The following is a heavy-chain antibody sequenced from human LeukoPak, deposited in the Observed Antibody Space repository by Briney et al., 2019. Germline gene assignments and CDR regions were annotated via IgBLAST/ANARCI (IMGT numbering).Heavy chain of an antibody. CDR3: ARADCSSTSCANDY. CDR1: GYTFTSYG. J-gene: IGHJ4*02. V-gene: IGHV1-18*01. Sequence: ASVKVSCKASGYTFTSYGISWVRQAPGQGLEWMGWISAYNGNTNYAQKLQGRVTMTTDTSTSTAYMELRSLRSDDTAVYYCARADCSSTSCANDYWGQGTLVTVSP. D-gene: IGHD2-2*01. CDR2: ISAYNGNT.